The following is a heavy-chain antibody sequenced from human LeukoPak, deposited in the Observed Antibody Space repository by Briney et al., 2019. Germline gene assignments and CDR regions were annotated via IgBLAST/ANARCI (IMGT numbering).Heavy chain of an antibody. D-gene: IGHD3-22*01. V-gene: IGHV4-59*08. Sequence: PSETLSLTCSVSGGSMSNYYWNWMRQPPGKGLEWIGYIHYIGSTSYNPSLKSRVTISEDTSRNQFSLKLNSVTAADTAVYYCARGSGTYYYDSGGYLNWFDPWGQGILVTVSS. CDR3: ARGSGTYYYDSGGYLNWFDP. CDR2: IHYIGST. CDR1: GGSMSNYY. J-gene: IGHJ5*02.